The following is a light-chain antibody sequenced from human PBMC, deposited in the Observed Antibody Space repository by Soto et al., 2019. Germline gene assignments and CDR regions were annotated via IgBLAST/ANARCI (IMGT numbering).Light chain of an antibody. J-gene: IGKJ1*01. CDR2: LAS. CDR3: QQYYSTPQT. V-gene: IGKV4-1*01. CDR1: QSVLYSSNNKNY. Sequence: DIVMTQSPDSLAVSLGERATINYKSSQSVLYSSNNKNYLAWYQQKPGQPPKLLIYLASTRESGVPDRFSGSGSGTDFTLTISSLQAEDVAVYYCQQYYSTPQTFGQGNKVEI.